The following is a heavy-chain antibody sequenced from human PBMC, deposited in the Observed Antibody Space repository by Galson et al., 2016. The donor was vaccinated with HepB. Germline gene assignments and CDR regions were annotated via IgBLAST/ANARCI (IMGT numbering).Heavy chain of an antibody. Sequence: SVKVSCKASGYSFRNHGISWVRQAPGQGLEWMGWISGYNGNTNYAQSLQGRVTMTTDTSTGTAYMELRSLRSDDTAVYYCARDPYDNSGYYYFDYWGQGTLVTVSS. V-gene: IGHV1-18*01. CDR3: ARDPYDNSGYYYFDY. CDR1: GYSFRNHG. D-gene: IGHD3-22*01. J-gene: IGHJ4*02. CDR2: ISGYNGNT.